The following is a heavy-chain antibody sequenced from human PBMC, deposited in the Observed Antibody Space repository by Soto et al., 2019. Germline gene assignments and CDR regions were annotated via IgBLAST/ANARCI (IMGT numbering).Heavy chain of an antibody. CDR1: GFTVSSNY. J-gene: IGHJ5*02. V-gene: IGHV3-53*02. D-gene: IGHD1-7*01. CDR3: ARGELGDWFDP. CDR2: IYSGGST. Sequence: EVQLVETGGGLIQPGGSLRLSCAASGFTVSSNYMSWVRQAPGKGLEWVSVIYSGGSTYYSDSVKGRFTNSRDNSKNTLYLQMNRLRAEDTAVYYCARGELGDWFDPWGQGTLVTVSS.